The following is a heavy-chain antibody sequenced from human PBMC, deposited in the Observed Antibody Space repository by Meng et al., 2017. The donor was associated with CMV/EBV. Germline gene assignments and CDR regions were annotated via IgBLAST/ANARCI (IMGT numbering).Heavy chain of an antibody. CDR1: GLTFSNYG. CDR3: TVKITFGGVIPAR. V-gene: IGHV3-23*01. J-gene: IGHJ4*02. CDR2: ISGSGDTT. Sequence: CAVYGLTFSNYGMSWVRQAPGKGLEWVSTISGSGDTTYYVDSVKGRFTISRDNSRNTLYLQMNSLRAEDTAVYYCTVKITFGGVIPARWGQGTLVTVSS. D-gene: IGHD3-16*02.